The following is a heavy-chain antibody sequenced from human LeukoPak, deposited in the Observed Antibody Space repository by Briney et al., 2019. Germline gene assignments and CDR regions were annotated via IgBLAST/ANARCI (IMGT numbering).Heavy chain of an antibody. D-gene: IGHD1-26*01. J-gene: IGHJ3*02. Sequence: PSETLSLTCTVSGGSISSYYWSWIRQPPGKGLEWIGYIYYSGSTNYNPSLKSRVTISVDTSKNQFSLKLSSVTAADMAVYYCARSSGSYSPFGAFDIWGQGTMVTVSS. CDR1: GGSISSYY. CDR3: ARSSGSYSPFGAFDI. V-gene: IGHV4-59*08. CDR2: IYYSGST.